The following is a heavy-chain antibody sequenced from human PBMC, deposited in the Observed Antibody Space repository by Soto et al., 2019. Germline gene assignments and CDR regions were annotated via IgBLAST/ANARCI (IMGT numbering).Heavy chain of an antibody. CDR1: GGSISSGDYY. J-gene: IGHJ3*02. CDR3: ARTYYDFWSGYRKDAFDI. D-gene: IGHD3-3*01. Sequence: QVQLQESGPGLVKPSQTLSLTCTVSGGSISSGDYYWSWIRQPPGKGLEWIGYIYYSGSTYYNPSLKSRVTISVDTSKNQFSMKLSSVTAADTAVYYCARTYYDFWSGYRKDAFDIWGQGTMVTVSS. CDR2: IYYSGST. V-gene: IGHV4-30-4*01.